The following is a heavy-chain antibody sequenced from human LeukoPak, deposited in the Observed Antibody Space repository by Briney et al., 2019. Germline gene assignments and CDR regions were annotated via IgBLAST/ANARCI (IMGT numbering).Heavy chain of an antibody. CDR3: ARVYYYDSSGYDLDAFDI. J-gene: IGHJ3*02. CDR1: GGSISSSSYY. D-gene: IGHD3-22*01. V-gene: IGHV4-39*07. CDR2: IYYSGST. Sequence: SETLSLTCTVSGGSISSSSYYWGWIRQPPGKGLEWIGSIYYSGSTYYNPSLKSRVTISVDTSKSQFSLKLSSVTAADTAVYYCARVYYYDSSGYDLDAFDIWGQGTMVTVSS.